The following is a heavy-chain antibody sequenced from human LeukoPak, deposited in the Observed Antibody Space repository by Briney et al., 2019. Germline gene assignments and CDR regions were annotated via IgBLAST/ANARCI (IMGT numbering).Heavy chain of an antibody. D-gene: IGHD2-21*02. V-gene: IGHV1-18*01. CDR2: ISPHKGNA. CDR1: GYTFTHYG. CDR3: ARGGVVVVVASIRGNWLDP. Sequence: ASVKVSCKASGYTFTHYGITWVRQAPGQGLEWMGWISPHKGNADYAPRFQGRVTMTTETSTTTACMELRSLNSDDTAVYYCARGGVVVVVASIRGNWLDPWGQGTLVTVSS. J-gene: IGHJ5*02.